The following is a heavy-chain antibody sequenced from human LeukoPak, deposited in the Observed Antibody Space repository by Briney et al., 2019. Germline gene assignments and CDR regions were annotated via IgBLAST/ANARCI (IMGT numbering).Heavy chain of an antibody. CDR2: IYYSGST. CDR1: GGSINTNSNY. J-gene: IGHJ6*03. CDR3: ARTGELAYSSSSFSYYYYYMDV. D-gene: IGHD6-6*01. Sequence: SETLSLTCTVSGGSINTNSNYWSWIRQPPGKGLEWIGYIYYSGSTNYNPSLKSRVTISVDTSKNQFSLKLSSVTAADTAVYYCARTGELAYSSSSFSYYYYYMDVWGKGTTVTVSS. V-gene: IGHV4-61*05.